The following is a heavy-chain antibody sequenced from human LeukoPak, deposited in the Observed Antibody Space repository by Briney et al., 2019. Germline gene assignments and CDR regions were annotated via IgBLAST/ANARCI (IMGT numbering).Heavy chain of an antibody. CDR1: GGSISSGGYY. D-gene: IGHD5-18*01. J-gene: IGHJ4*02. V-gene: IGHV4-31*03. CDR2: IYYSGRT. Sequence: PSQTLSLTCTVSGGSISSGGYYWSWIRQHPGKGLEWIGYIYYSGRTHYNPSLKSRVTISVDTSNNQFSLKLSSVTAADTAVYYCARAHSNGYSWFIFDWGQGTLVTVSS. CDR3: ARAHSNGYSWFIFD.